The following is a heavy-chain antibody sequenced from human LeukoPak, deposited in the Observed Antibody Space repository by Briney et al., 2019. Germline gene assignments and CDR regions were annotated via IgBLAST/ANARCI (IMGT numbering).Heavy chain of an antibody. CDR2: IYYSGST. Sequence: SETLSLTCTVSGGSTSSYYWGWIRQPPGKGLEWIGSIYYSGSTYYNPSLKSRVTISVDTSKNQFSLKLSSVTAADTAVYYCARDPVGYDSSGYYYANWFDPWGQGTLVTVSS. J-gene: IGHJ5*02. D-gene: IGHD3-22*01. CDR3: ARDPVGYDSSGYYYANWFDP. CDR1: GGSTSSYY. V-gene: IGHV4-39*07.